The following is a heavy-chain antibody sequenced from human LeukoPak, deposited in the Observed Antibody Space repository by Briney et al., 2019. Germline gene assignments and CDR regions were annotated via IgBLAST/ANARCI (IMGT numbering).Heavy chain of an antibody. V-gene: IGHV3-30*02. Sequence: GGSLRLSCAASGFTFTSFGMHWVRQAPGKGLEWVAFIRNDGDVIYYAESVKGRFTISRDNSKNTVYLQLNSLRAEDPAVYYCAKSIAVVPTANDLYYNWDDFWGQGTLVTVSS. CDR1: GFTFTSFG. J-gene: IGHJ4*02. D-gene: IGHD2-2*01. CDR3: AKSIAVVPTANDLYYNWDDF. CDR2: IRNDGDVI.